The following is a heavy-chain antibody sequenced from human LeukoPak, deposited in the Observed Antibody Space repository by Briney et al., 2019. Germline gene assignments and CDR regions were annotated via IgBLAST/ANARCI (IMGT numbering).Heavy chain of an antibody. CDR1: GYTFTGYY. D-gene: IGHD4-23*01. CDR3: ASIATYGGNFIMGSVDY. Sequence: ASVKVSCKASGYTFTGYYMHWVRQAPGQGLEWMGRINPNSGGTNYAQKFQGRVTVTRDTSISTAYMELSRLRSDDTAVYYCASIATYGGNFIMGSVDYWGQGTLVTVSS. J-gene: IGHJ4*02. V-gene: IGHV1-2*06. CDR2: INPNSGGT.